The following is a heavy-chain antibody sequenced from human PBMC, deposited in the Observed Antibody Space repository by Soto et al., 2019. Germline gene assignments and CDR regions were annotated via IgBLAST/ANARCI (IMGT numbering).Heavy chain of an antibody. CDR2: IYSGGST. J-gene: IGHJ5*02. V-gene: IGHV3-53*01. Sequence: PGGSLRLSCAASGFTVSSNYMSWVRQAPGKGLEWVSVIYSGGSTYYADSVKGRFTISRDNSTNTLYLQMNSLRAEDTAVYYCALYGSGWFDPWGQGTLSTVSS. CDR1: GFTVSSNY. CDR3: ALYGSGWFDP. D-gene: IGHD6-19*01.